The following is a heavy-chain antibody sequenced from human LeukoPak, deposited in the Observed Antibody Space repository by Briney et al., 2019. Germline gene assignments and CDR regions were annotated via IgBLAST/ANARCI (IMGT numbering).Heavy chain of an antibody. CDR1: GGSISSYY. D-gene: IGHD5-12*01. CDR3: ARRYSGYDSEWYFDL. CDR2: IYYSGST. J-gene: IGHJ2*01. V-gene: IGHV4-59*01. Sequence: PSETLSLTCTVSGGSISSYYWSWIRQPPGKGLEWIGYIYYSGSTNYNPSLKSRVTISVDTSKNQFSLKLSSVTAAGTAVYYCARRYSGYDSEWYFDLWGRGTLVTVSS.